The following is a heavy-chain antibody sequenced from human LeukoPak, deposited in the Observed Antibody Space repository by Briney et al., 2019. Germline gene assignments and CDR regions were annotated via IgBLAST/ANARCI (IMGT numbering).Heavy chain of an antibody. J-gene: IGHJ3*02. CDR2: IYYSGST. CDR1: GGSISSSSYY. Sequence: PSETLSLTCTVSGGSISSSSYYWGWIRQPPGKGLEWIGSIYYSGSTYYNPSLKSRVTISVDTSKNQFSLNLTSVTAADTAMYYCARVAERTWLPYDAAFDIWGLGTMVTVSS. V-gene: IGHV4-39*07. D-gene: IGHD3-9*01. CDR3: ARVAERTWLPYDAAFDI.